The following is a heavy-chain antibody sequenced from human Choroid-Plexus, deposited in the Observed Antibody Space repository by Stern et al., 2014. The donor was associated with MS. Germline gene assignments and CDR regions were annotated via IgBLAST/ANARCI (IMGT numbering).Heavy chain of an antibody. CDR2: VSYDGNNK. V-gene: IGHV3-30*18. D-gene: IGHD2/OR15-2a*01. CDR3: AKDRQYLTYFFDH. Sequence: QVQLVESGGGVVQPGGPLRLSCVASGFTFGSCSMRWVRQAPGKGLERVAGVSYDGNNKYYADSVKGRFTISRDNSQNTLYKQMSSLRPEDTAVYYCAKDRQYLTYFFDHWGQGSLVTVSS. J-gene: IGHJ5*02. CDR1: GFTFGSCS.